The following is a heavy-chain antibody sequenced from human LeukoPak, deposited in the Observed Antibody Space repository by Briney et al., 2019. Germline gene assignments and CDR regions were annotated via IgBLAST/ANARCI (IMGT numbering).Heavy chain of an antibody. Sequence: ASVKVSCKASGYTCTSYYMHWVRQAPGQGLEWMGIINPSGGSTSYAQKFQGRVTMTRDTSTSTVYMELSSLRSEDTAVYYCARDHRGLSGQWLVLGFGWAFDYWGQGTLVTVSS. D-gene: IGHD6-19*01. CDR2: INPSGGST. CDR1: GYTCTSYY. CDR3: ARDHRGLSGQWLVLGFGWAFDY. J-gene: IGHJ4*02. V-gene: IGHV1-46*01.